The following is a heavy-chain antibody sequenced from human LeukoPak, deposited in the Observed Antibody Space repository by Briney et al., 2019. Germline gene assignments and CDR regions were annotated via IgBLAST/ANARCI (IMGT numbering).Heavy chain of an antibody. J-gene: IGHJ4*02. D-gene: IGHD3-10*01. Sequence: ASVKVSCKASGYTFTSYGISWVRQAPGQGLEWMGWISAYNGKTNHAQKLRGRVTLTTDTSTSTAYMELRSLRSDDTAVYYCARDGMVRGVNPFDYWGQGTLVTVSS. V-gene: IGHV1-18*01. CDR2: ISAYNGKT. CDR3: ARDGMVRGVNPFDY. CDR1: GYTFTSYG.